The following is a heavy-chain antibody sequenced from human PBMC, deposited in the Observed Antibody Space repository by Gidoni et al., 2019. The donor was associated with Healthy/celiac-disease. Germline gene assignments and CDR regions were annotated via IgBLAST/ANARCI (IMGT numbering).Heavy chain of an antibody. CDR2: MSWDGGST. CDR3: AKDLGGSSGWY. CDR1: GFPFDDYT. Sequence: EVQLVDSGGVVVQPGGSLRPSCDTSGFPFDDYTMHWLRQAPGKGLEWVSLMSWDGGSTYYADSVKGRFTISRDNSKNSLYLQMNSLRTEDTALYYCAKDLGGSSGWYWGQGTLVTVSS. V-gene: IGHV3-43*01. J-gene: IGHJ4*02. D-gene: IGHD6-19*01.